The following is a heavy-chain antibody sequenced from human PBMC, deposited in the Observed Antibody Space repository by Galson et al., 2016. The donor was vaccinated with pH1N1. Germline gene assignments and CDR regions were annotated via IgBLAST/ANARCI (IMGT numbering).Heavy chain of an antibody. D-gene: IGHD6-13*01. V-gene: IGHV3-7*01. CDR2: INQIGDVK. Sequence: SLRLSCAASGFTFSKYWMTWVRQAPGKGLEWVANINQIGDVKFYVDSVKGRFTISRDNAKSSVYLQMNSLRAEDTAVYYCTRAIGTADAHWDQGILVTVSS. CDR1: GFTFSKYW. J-gene: IGHJ4*02. CDR3: TRAIGTADAH.